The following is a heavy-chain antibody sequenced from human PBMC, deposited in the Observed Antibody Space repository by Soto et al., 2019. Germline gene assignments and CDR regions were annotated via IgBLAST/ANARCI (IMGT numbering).Heavy chain of an antibody. J-gene: IGHJ3*02. V-gene: IGHV3-21*01. D-gene: IGHD2-15*01. Sequence: EVQLVESGGGLVKPGGSLRLSCAASGFTFSSYSMNWVRQAPGKGLEWVSSISSSSSYIYYADSVKGRFTISRDNAKNSLNLQMNSRRAEDTAVYYCARWAVVVAATEAFDIWGEGTMVTVSS. CDR2: ISSSSSYI. CDR1: GFTFSSYS. CDR3: ARWAVVVAATEAFDI.